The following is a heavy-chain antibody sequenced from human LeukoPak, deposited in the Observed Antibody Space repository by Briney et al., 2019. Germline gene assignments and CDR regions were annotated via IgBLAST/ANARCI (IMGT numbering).Heavy chain of an antibody. V-gene: IGHV1-69*01. Sequence: SVKVSCKVSGDTFSTYAISWVRQAPGQGLQWMGGIIPMIGTANYAQKFQGRVTITAGESTTTAYMELSSLRSEDSALYYCARDMHTSSSWGQGTLITVSS. D-gene: IGHD2-2*01. CDR3: ARDMHTSSS. J-gene: IGHJ4*02. CDR1: GDTFSTYA. CDR2: IIPMIGTA.